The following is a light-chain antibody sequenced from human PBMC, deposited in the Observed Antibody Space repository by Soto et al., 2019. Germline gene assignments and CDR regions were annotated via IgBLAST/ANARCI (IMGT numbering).Light chain of an antibody. CDR2: DAS. CDR3: QQYDNLFT. J-gene: IGKJ3*01. CDR1: QDISNY. V-gene: IGKV1-33*01. Sequence: DIQMTQSPSSLSASVGDRVTITCQASQDISNYLNWYQQKPGKAPKLLIYDASNMETGVPSRFSGSGSETNFTFTISSLQPEDIATYYWQQYDNLFTFGPGTKVDIK.